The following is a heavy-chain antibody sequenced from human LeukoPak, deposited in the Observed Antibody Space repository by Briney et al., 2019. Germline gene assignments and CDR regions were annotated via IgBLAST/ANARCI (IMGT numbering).Heavy chain of an antibody. Sequence: SETLSLTCTVSGGSVSTYYWNWIRQPPGKGLEWIGYIYYSGDTNYNPSLKSRLTMSVDTSNNQFSLKLSSVTAADTAVYYCASTSGNCYGGNCYSAFDYWGQGTLVTVSS. CDR3: ASTSGNCYGGNCYSAFDY. J-gene: IGHJ4*02. V-gene: IGHV4-59*02. CDR1: GGSVSTYY. D-gene: IGHD2-15*01. CDR2: IYYSGDT.